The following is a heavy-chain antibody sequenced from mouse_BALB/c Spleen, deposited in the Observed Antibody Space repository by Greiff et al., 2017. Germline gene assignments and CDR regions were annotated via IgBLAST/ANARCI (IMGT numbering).Heavy chain of an antibody. V-gene: IGHV1-63*02. CDR2: IYPGGGYT. CDR3: ARSNYYAMDY. CDR1: GYTFTNYW. Sequence: QVQLKESGAELARPGASVKISCKASGYTFTNYWLGWVKQRPGHGLEWIGDIYPGGGYTNYNEKFKGKATLTADTSSSTAYMQLSSLTSEDSAVFFWARSNYYAMDYWGQGTSVTVSS. J-gene: IGHJ4*01.